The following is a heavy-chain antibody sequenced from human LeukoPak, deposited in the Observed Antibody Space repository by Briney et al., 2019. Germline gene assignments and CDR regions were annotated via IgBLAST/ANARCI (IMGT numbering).Heavy chain of an antibody. D-gene: IGHD6-19*01. CDR3: ARHKLIAVAGTAVTAYFDY. V-gene: IGHV5-51*01. CDR2: IYPGDSDT. J-gene: IGHJ4*02. CDR1: GYSFTSYW. Sequence: GESLQISCKGSGYSFTSYWIGWVRQMPGKGPEWMGIIYPGDSDTRYSPSFQGQVTISADKSISTAYLQWSSLKASDTAMYYCARHKLIAVAGTAVTAYFDYWGQGTLVTVSS.